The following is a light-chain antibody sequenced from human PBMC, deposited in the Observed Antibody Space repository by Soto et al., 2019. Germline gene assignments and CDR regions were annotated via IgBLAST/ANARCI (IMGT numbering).Light chain of an antibody. Sequence: DIQMTQSPSSLSASVGDRVTITCQASQAIGNYLNWYQQKPGNAPNLLTYDASKLHTGVPSRFSGSGSGTDFSFTISSVQPEDFATYYCQQYDDLLSFGGGTKVEIK. J-gene: IGKJ4*01. CDR2: DAS. CDR3: QQYDDLLS. CDR1: QAIGNY. V-gene: IGKV1-33*01.